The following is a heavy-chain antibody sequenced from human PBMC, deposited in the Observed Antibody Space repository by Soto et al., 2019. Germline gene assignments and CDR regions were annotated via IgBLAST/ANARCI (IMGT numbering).Heavy chain of an antibody. CDR1: GFSLSDSG. J-gene: IGHJ6*02. CDR3: AKDLWWSGHSPMDV. D-gene: IGHD3-3*01. CDR2: ISYDGGNK. Sequence: PGGSLRLSCAASGFSLSDSGMHWVRQAPGKGLDWVAVISYDGGNKYYADSVKGRFTISRDNSKNTLYLQMNSLRLEDTAVYYCAKDLWWSGHSPMDVWGQGTTVTVSS. V-gene: IGHV3-30*18.